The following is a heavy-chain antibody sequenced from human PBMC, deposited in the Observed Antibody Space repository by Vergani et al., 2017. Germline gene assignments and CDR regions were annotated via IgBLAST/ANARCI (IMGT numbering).Heavy chain of an antibody. V-gene: IGHV4-39*01. CDR3: ARHSTVQWLVKLGWIDP. CDR2: IYYSGRT. J-gene: IGHJ5*02. Sequence: QLQLQESGPGLVKPSATLSLTCSVSGASIRSRNYYWGWIRQPPGKGLEWIASIYYSGRTYYNPSLKSRVTISVDTSKNQFSLKLSSVTAADTAVYFSARHSTVQWLVKLGWIDPWGQGILVTVSS. CDR1: GASIRSRNYY. D-gene: IGHD6-19*01.